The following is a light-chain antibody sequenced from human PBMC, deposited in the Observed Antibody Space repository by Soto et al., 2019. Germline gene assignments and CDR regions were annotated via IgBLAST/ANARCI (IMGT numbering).Light chain of an antibody. CDR2: SNN. Sequence: QPVLTQPPSASGTPGQRVTISCSGSSSNIGRNTVNWYQQLPGTAPKLLIYSNNQRPSGVPDRFSGSKSGTSASLAISGLQSEDEADYYCAAWDDSLNGGVFGGGTKVTVL. CDR3: AAWDDSLNGGV. J-gene: IGLJ3*02. CDR1: SSNIGRNT. V-gene: IGLV1-44*01.